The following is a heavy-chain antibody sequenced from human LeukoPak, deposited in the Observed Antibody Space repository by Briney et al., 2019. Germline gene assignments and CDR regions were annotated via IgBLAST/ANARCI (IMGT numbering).Heavy chain of an antibody. CDR3: ARHVSFRITMIVVSYYMDV. CDR2: IYYSGST. Sequence: PSETLSLTCTVSGGSISSSSYYWGWIRQPPGKGLEWIGSIYYSGSTYYNPSLKSRVTISVDTSKNQFSLKLSSVTAADTALYYCARHVSFRITMIVVSYYMDVWGKGTTDTISS. J-gene: IGHJ6*03. CDR1: GGSISSSSYY. D-gene: IGHD3-22*01. V-gene: IGHV4-39*01.